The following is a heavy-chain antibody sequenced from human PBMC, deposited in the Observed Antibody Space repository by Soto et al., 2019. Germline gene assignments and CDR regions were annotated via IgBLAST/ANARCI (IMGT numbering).Heavy chain of an antibody. J-gene: IGHJ4*02. CDR1: GYTFTGYY. CDR3: ARGKTVVATSFDY. Sequence: EASVKVSCKASGYTFTGYYMHWVRQAPGQGLGWMGWINPNSGGTNYAQKFQGWVTMTRDTSISTAYMELSRLRSDDTAVYYCARGKTVVATSFDYWGQGTLVTVSS. D-gene: IGHD5-12*01. V-gene: IGHV1-2*04. CDR2: INPNSGGT.